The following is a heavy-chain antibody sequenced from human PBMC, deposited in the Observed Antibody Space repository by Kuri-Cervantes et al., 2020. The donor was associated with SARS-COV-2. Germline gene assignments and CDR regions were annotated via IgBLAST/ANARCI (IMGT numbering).Heavy chain of an antibody. Sequence: GESLKISCAASGFTFSSYAMAWVRQAPGKGLEWVSDISVSGGDTHYADSVRGRFTISRDNSKNTLYLQVNSLRAEDTAAYFCAKVNGILGSAWYGRAHFDYWGQGTLVTVSS. V-gene: IGHV3-23*01. D-gene: IGHD6-19*01. J-gene: IGHJ4*02. CDR3: AKVNGILGSAWYGRAHFDY. CDR2: ISVSGGDT. CDR1: GFTFSSYA.